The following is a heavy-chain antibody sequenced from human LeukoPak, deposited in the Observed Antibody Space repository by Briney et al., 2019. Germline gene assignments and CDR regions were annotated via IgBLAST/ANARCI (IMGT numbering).Heavy chain of an antibody. V-gene: IGHV4-39*01. CDR1: GGSISSSSYY. Sequence: PSETLSLTCTVSGGSISSSSYYWGWIRQPPGKGLEWIGSIYYSGSTYYNPSLKSRVTISVDTSKNQFSLKLNSVTAADTAVYYCARQADFALVEMATIMFDYWGQGTLVTVSS. D-gene: IGHD5-24*01. J-gene: IGHJ4*02. CDR3: ARQADFALVEMATIMFDY. CDR2: IYYSGST.